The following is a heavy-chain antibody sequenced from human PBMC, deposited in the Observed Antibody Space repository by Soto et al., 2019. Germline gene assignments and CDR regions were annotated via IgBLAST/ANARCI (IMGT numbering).Heavy chain of an antibody. V-gene: IGHV1-69*08. Sequence: QVQLVQSGAEVKKPGSSVKVSSKASGGTFSSYTISWVRQAPGQGLEWMGRIIPILGIANYAQKFQGRVTITADKSTSTAYMELSSLRSEDTAVYYCARDLLGYYYDSSGYYAIDYWGQGTLVTVSS. CDR3: ARDLLGYYYDSSGYYAIDY. D-gene: IGHD3-22*01. CDR1: GGTFSSYT. J-gene: IGHJ4*02. CDR2: IIPILGIA.